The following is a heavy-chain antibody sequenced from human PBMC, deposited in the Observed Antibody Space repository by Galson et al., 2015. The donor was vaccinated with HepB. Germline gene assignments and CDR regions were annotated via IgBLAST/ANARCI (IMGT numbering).Heavy chain of an antibody. CDR2: IIPILGIA. CDR3: ARAPSSRDGYNSPPDY. D-gene: IGHD5-24*01. J-gene: IGHJ4*02. Sequence: SVKVSCKASGYTFTSYGISWVRQAPGQGLEWMGRIIPILGIANYAQKFQGRVTITADKSTSTAYMELSSLRSEDTAVYYCARAPSSRDGYNSPPDYWGQGTLVTVSS. CDR1: GYTFTSYG. V-gene: IGHV1-69*04.